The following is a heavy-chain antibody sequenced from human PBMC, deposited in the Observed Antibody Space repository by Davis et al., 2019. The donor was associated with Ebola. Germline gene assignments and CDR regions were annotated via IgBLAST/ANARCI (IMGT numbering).Heavy chain of an antibody. CDR3: ARAPPMVQGHFLSPPFDP. CDR1: GYTFTSYG. CDR2: ISAYNGNT. J-gene: IGHJ5*02. D-gene: IGHD3-10*01. V-gene: IGHV1-18*01. Sequence: ASVKVSCKASGYTFTSYGISWVRQAPGQGLEWMGWISAYNGNTNYAQKLQGRVTMTTDTSTSTAYMELRSLRSDDTAVYYCARAPPMVQGHFLSPPFDPWGQGTLVTVSS.